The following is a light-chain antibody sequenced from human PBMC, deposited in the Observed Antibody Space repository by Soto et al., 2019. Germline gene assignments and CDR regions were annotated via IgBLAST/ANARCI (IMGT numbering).Light chain of an antibody. CDR1: SSDVGDYKY. CDR3: STYTTGRTLV. Sequence: QPVLTQPASVSGSPGQSITISCTGTSSDVGDYKYVSWYQRHPGKAPKALIYEVSNRPSGVSNRFSGSKSGNTASLSISGLQAEDEADYYCSTYTTGRTLVFGPGTKLTVL. V-gene: IGLV2-14*01. J-gene: IGLJ1*01. CDR2: EVS.